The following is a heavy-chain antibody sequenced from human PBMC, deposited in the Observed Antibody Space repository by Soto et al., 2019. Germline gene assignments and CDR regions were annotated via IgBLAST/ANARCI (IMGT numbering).Heavy chain of an antibody. Sequence: GASVKVSCKVSGYTLTELSMHWVRQAPGKGLEWMGGFDPEDGETIYAQKFQGRVTMTEDTSTDTAYMELSSLRSEDTAVYYCATVFSEYSSSWFRFDPWGQETLVTVSS. D-gene: IGHD6-13*01. CDR1: GYTLTELS. J-gene: IGHJ5*02. V-gene: IGHV1-24*01. CDR3: ATVFSEYSSSWFRFDP. CDR2: FDPEDGET.